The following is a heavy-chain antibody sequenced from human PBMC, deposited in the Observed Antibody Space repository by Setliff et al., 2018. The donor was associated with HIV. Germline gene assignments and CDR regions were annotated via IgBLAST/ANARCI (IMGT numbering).Heavy chain of an antibody. CDR3: ASLLVVATGGVFDY. CDR1: GGSISSGSYY. CDR2: IYTTGIT. J-gene: IGHJ4*02. V-gene: IGHV4-61*02. Sequence: SETLSLTCTVSGGSISSGSYYWSWIRQPAGKGLEWIGRIYTTGITNYIPSLKSRVTISLDRSKNQFSLSLRSVTARDTATYYCASLLVVATGGVFDYWGQGNLVTVSS. D-gene: IGHD2-15*01.